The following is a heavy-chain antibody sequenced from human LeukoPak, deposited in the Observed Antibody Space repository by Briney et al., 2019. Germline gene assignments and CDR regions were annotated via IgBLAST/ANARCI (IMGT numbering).Heavy chain of an antibody. Sequence: GGSLRLSCAASGFTFSGYAMSWVRQAPGKGLECVSGISAGGGSTYYADSVKGRLTVSRDNSKNTLYLQMNSLRADDTAIYYCAKDRGSGWSFDYWGQGTLVTVSS. CDR1: GFTFSGYA. CDR2: ISAGGGST. J-gene: IGHJ4*02. D-gene: IGHD6-19*01. V-gene: IGHV3-23*01. CDR3: AKDRGSGWSFDY.